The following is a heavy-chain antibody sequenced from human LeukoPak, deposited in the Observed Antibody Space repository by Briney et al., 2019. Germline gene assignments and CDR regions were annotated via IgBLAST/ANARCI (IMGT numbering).Heavy chain of an antibody. Sequence: GRSLRLSCAASGFTFSSYGMHWVRQAPGKGLEWVAVISYDGSNKYYADSVKGRFTISRDNSKNTLYLQMNSLRAEDTAVYYCAKDTEWELLFDYWGQGTLVTVSS. J-gene: IGHJ4*02. CDR1: GFTFSSYG. CDR2: ISYDGSNK. CDR3: AKDTEWELLFDY. V-gene: IGHV3-30*18. D-gene: IGHD1-26*01.